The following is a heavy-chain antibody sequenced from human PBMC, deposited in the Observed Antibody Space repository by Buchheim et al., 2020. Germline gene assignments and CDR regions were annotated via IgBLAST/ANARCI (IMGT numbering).Heavy chain of an antibody. D-gene: IGHD6-13*01. V-gene: IGHV3-11*01. J-gene: IGHJ6*03. CDR3: ARRLEVMAAAGVPDYYYYMDV. CDR2: ISSSGSTI. Sequence: QVQLVESGGGLVKPGGSLKLSCAASGFTFSDYYMSWIRQAPGKGLEWVSYISSSGSTIYYADSVKGRFTISRDNAKNSLYLQMNSLRAEDTAVYYCARRLEVMAAAGVPDYYYYMDVWGKGTT. CDR1: GFTFSDYY.